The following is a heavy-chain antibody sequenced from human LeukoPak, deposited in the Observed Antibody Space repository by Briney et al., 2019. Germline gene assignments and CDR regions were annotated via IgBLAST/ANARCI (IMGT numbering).Heavy chain of an antibody. CDR2: IKQGGREE. V-gene: IGHV3-7*03. CDR3: ARDNGGWFDS. J-gene: IGHJ5*01. D-gene: IGHD3-10*01. Sequence: GGSLRLSCVASEFIFSDYWMSWVRQAPGKGLEWVANIKQGGREEKYVGSVKGRFAISRDDAISTLYLQMGSLSGDDTAVYYCARDNGGWFDSWGRGTLVTVSS. CDR1: EFIFSDYW.